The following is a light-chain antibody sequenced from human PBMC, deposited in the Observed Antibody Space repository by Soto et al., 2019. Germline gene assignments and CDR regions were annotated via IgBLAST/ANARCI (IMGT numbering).Light chain of an antibody. J-gene: IGKJ1*01. V-gene: IGKV1-5*01. CDR2: DAS. Sequence: DILMTQSPSTLSASVGDRVTITCRASQSVRSWLAWYQQKPGVAPKVLIYDASRLQSGVPLRFSGGGSGTEFTLTISSLQPDDFATYYCQQYDSYSPTFDQGTKVEIK. CDR3: QQYDSYSPT. CDR1: QSVRSW.